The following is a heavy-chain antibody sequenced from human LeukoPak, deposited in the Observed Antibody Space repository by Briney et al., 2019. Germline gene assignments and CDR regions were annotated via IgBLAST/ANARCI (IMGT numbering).Heavy chain of an antibody. CDR3: ARSSKRYNWNDGYFDY. V-gene: IGHV1-69*01. J-gene: IGHJ4*02. Sequence: GASVKVSCKASGGTFSSYAISWVRQAPGQGLEWMGGIIPIFGTANYAQKFQGRVTITADESTSTAYMELSSLRSEDTAVYYCARSSKRYNWNDGYFDYWGQGTLVTVSS. D-gene: IGHD1-1*01. CDR1: GGTFSSYA. CDR2: IIPIFGTA.